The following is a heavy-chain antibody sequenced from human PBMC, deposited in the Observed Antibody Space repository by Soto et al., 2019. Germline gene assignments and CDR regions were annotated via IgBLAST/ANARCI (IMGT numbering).Heavy chain of an antibody. CDR1: GGSIRSYY. CDR2: IHSSGSI. V-gene: IGHV4-4*07. D-gene: IGHD3-9*01. Sequence: SETLSLTCSVSGGSIRSYYWSWIRQPAGKGLEWIGRIHSSGSINYNPSLKSRVTLSVDTSKNQFSLNLTLVTAADTAVYYCARGSRYFDWLPDYWGQGILVTVSS. J-gene: IGHJ4*02. CDR3: ARGSRYFDWLPDY.